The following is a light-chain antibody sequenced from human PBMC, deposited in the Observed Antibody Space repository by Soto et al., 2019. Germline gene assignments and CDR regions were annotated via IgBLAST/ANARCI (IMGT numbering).Light chain of an antibody. J-gene: IGLJ2*01. V-gene: IGLV2-14*01. Sequence: QSALTQPASVSGSPGQSITISCTGTSSDIGTYKYVSWYQQRPGKAPKLMIYEVINRPSGVSNRFSGSKSGNTASLTISGLQAEDEADYYCSSYTSSSSLVLFGGGTQLTVL. CDR1: SSDIGTYKY. CDR2: EVI. CDR3: SSYTSSSSLVL.